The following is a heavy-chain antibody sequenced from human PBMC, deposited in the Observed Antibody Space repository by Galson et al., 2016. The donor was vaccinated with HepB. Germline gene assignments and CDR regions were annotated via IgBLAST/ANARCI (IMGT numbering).Heavy chain of an antibody. D-gene: IGHD5-18*01. J-gene: IGHJ4*02. Sequence: QSGAEVKKPGESLTISCKGSGYNFPDYWISWVRQMPGKGLEWMGRIDPTDSYTNYSPSFQGYVTISADSSINTAYLRWRSLKASDTAIYYCARHGDVDTAMVPFHSWGQGSLVIVSS. CDR3: ARHGDVDTAMVPFHS. V-gene: IGHV5-10-1*01. CDR1: GYNFPDYW. CDR2: IDPTDSYT.